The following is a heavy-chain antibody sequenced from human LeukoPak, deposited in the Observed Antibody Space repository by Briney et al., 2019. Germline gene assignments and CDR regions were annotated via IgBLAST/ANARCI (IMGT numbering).Heavy chain of an antibody. J-gene: IGHJ6*04. Sequence: GGSLRLSCAASGFIVGNNYMSWVRQAPGTGLEWVSLIYSSGTTYYADSVKGRFTISRDDSKNTLYLQMNSLRAEDTAIYYCARGKEDNPLWVGEFPYVDVWGKGTTVTVSS. D-gene: IGHD3-10*01. CDR1: GFIVGNNY. CDR2: IYSSGTT. V-gene: IGHV3-53*01. CDR3: ARGKEDNPLWVGEFPYVDV.